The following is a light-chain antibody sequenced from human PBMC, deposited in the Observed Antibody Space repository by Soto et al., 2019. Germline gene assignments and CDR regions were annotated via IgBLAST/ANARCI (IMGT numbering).Light chain of an antibody. CDR3: CSYAGSDTHYV. J-gene: IGLJ1*01. CDR2: DVS. V-gene: IGLV2-11*01. CDR1: SSDVGGYNS. Sequence: QSVLTQPRSVCGSPGQSVTISCTGTSSDVGGYNSVSWYQQHPDKAPKFMIYDVSKRPSGVPDRFSGSKSGNTASLTISGLQAEDEADYYCCSYAGSDTHYVFGTGTKVTVL.